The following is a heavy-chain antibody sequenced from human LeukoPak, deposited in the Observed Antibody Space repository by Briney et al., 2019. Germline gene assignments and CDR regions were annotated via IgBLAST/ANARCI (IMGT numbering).Heavy chain of an antibody. V-gene: IGHV1-2*02. CDR3: ARVHVRGVINLNWFDP. CDR1: GYTFTVYY. J-gene: IGHJ5*02. D-gene: IGHD3-10*02. Sequence: ASVKVSCKASGYTFTVYYMHWVRQAPGQGLEWMGWINPNSGGTNYAQKFQGRVTMTRDTSISTAYMELSRLRSDDTAVYYCARVHVRGVINLNWFDPWGQGTLVTVSS. CDR2: INPNSGGT.